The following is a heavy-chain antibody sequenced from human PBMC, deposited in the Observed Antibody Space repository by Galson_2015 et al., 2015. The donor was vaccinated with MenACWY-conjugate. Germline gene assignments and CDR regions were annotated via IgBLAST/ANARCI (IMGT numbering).Heavy chain of an antibody. CDR3: ARDRGYYYDSSGYYPHDAFDI. Sequence: SVKVSCKASGGTFSSYAISWVRQAPGQGLEWMGGIIPIFGTANYAQKFQGGVTITADESTSTAYMELSSLRSEDTAVYYCARDRGYYYDSSGYYPHDAFDIWGQGTMVTVSS. CDR1: GGTFSSYA. CDR2: IIPIFGTA. D-gene: IGHD3-22*01. J-gene: IGHJ3*02. V-gene: IGHV1-69*13.